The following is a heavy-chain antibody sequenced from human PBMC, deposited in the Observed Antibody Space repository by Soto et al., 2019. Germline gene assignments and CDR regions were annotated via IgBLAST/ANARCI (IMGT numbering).Heavy chain of an antibody. Sequence: GGSLRLSCVASGFTFSSYWMHWVRQAPGKGLVWVSRINSDGSSTSYADSVKGRFTISRDNAKNTLYLQMNSLRAEDTAVYYCARATITMVRGATPAYYYGMDVWGQGTTVTVSS. J-gene: IGHJ6*02. CDR2: INSDGSST. V-gene: IGHV3-74*01. CDR3: ARATITMVRGATPAYYYGMDV. D-gene: IGHD3-10*01. CDR1: GFTFSSYW.